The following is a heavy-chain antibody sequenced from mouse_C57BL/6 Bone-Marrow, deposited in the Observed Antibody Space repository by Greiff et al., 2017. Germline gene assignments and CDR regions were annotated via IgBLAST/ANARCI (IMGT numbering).Heavy chain of an antibody. CDR3: AREEGSSCAY. J-gene: IGHJ3*01. CDR2: IDPSDSYT. Sequence: QVQLQQPGTELVKPGASVKLSCKTSGYTFTSYWMQWVKQRPGQGLEWIGEIDPSDSYTNYNQKFKGKATLTVDTSSSTAYMQLSSLTTEDSAVYYCAREEGSSCAYLGEGT. CDR1: GYTFTSYW. V-gene: IGHV1-50*01. D-gene: IGHD1-3*01.